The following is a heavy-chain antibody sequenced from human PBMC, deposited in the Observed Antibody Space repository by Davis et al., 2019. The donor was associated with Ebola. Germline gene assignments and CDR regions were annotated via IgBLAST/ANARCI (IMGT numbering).Heavy chain of an antibody. CDR2: IKHSGST. CDR1: GGSFSGYY. V-gene: IGHV4-34*01. Sequence: PSETLSLTCAVYGGSFSGYYWSWIRQPPGKGLEWIGEIKHSGSTNYNPSLKSRVTISVDTSKNQFSLKLSSVTAADTAVYYCARGQDFDYWGQGTLVTVSS. J-gene: IGHJ4*02. CDR3: ARGQDFDY.